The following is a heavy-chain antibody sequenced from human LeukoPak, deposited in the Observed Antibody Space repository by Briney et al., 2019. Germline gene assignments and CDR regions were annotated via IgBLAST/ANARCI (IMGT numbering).Heavy chain of an antibody. V-gene: IGHV3-30*18. J-gene: IGHJ4*02. Sequence: GGSLRLSCAASGFTFTTYGLHWVRQAPGKGLEWVAAIAPNGGSEYYADSVKGRFTISRDNSKNTLFLQMNSLRPDDTAVYYCAKRGHYSINWYHYFDYWGQGTLVTVSS. CDR3: AKRGHYSINWYHYFDY. CDR1: GFTFTTYG. CDR2: IAPNGGSE. D-gene: IGHD6-13*01.